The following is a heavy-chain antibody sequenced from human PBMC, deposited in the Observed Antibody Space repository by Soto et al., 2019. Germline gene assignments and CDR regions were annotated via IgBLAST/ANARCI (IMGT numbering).Heavy chain of an antibody. CDR2: ISSSGSTI. CDR1: GFTFSDYY. D-gene: IGHD3-3*01. Sequence: QVQLVESGGGLVKPGGSLRLSCAASGFTFSDYYMSWIRQAPGKGLEWVSYISSSGSTIYYADSVKGRFTISRDNAKNSLYLQMNSMRAEDTDVYYCASPYYDFWSGYYGVLDAFDIWGQGTMVTVSS. J-gene: IGHJ3*02. V-gene: IGHV3-11*01. CDR3: ASPYYDFWSGYYGVLDAFDI.